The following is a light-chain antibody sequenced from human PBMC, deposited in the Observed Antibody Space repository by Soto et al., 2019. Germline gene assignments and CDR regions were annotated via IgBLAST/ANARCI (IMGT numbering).Light chain of an antibody. J-gene: IGLJ2*01. V-gene: IGLV2-8*01. Sequence: QSALTQPPSASGSPGQSVAISCTGTNSDIGNYNFVSWYQQHPGKAPKLMIYEVNKRPSGVPDRFSGSKSGNTASLTVSGLQPEDEADYYCSSYTTIKTVVFGGGTKLTVL. CDR2: EVN. CDR3: SSYTTIKTVV. CDR1: NSDIGNYNF.